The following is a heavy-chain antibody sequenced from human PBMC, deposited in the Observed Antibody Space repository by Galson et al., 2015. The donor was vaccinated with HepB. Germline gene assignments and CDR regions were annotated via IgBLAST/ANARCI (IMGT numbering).Heavy chain of an antibody. D-gene: IGHD6-19*01. J-gene: IGHJ4*02. V-gene: IGHV3-30*04. CDR2: ISYDATTK. CDR1: GFTFTIHP. CDR3: ARGWSPGYISGWHVHLDY. Sequence: SLRLSCAASGFTFTIHPMHWVRQAPGKGLEWVAVISYDATTKYYADSVKGRFTISRDNSEKTLYLQMDSLRADDTAVYYCARGWSPGYISGWHVHLDYWGQGTLVTVSS.